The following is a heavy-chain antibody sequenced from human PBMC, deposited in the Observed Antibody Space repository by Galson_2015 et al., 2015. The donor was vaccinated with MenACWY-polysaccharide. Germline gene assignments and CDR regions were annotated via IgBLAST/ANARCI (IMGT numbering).Heavy chain of an antibody. Sequence: SLRLSCAASGFSVNSNHMSWVRQAPGKGLEWVSVIYTGGSTYYADSVTGRFTISRDNSKNMLYLQMNSLRAEDTAVYYCAREIPYRSSSSSLWRRNPDYYCGMDIWGQGTTVAVSS. V-gene: IGHV3-53*01. CDR1: GFSVNSNH. CDR3: AREIPYRSSSSSLWRRNPDYYCGMDI. D-gene: IGHD6-6*01. CDR2: IYTGGST. J-gene: IGHJ6*02.